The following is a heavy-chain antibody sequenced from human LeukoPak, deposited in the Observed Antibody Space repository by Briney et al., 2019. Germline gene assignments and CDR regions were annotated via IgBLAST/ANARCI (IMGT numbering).Heavy chain of an antibody. V-gene: IGHV1-2*02. J-gene: IGHJ6*03. CDR3: ARWGNIVVVPAAPIYYYYYMDV. CDR1: GYTFTGYY. Sequence: GASVKVSCKASGYTFTGYYMHWVRQAPGQGLEWMGWINPNSGGTNYAQKFQGRVTMTRDTSTSTVYMELSSLRSEDTAVYYCARWGNIVVVPAAPIYYYYYMDVWGKGTTVTISS. D-gene: IGHD2-2*01. CDR2: INPNSGGT.